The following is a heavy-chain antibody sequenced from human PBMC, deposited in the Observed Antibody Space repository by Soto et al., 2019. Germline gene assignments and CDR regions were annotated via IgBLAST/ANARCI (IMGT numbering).Heavy chain of an antibody. J-gene: IGHJ5*02. CDR3: ARDQGSGSYYSLDNWFDP. Sequence: SVKVSCKASGGTFSSYTISWVRQAPGQGLEWMGRIIPILGIANYAQKFQGRVTITADKSTSTAYMELSSLRSEDTAVYYCARDQGSGSYYSLDNWFDPWGQGTLVTVSS. D-gene: IGHD3-10*01. CDR1: GGTFSSYT. CDR2: IIPILGIA. V-gene: IGHV1-69*04.